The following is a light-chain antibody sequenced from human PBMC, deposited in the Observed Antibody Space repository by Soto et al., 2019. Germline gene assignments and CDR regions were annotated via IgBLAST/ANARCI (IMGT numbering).Light chain of an antibody. Sequence: QSVLTQPPSVSGAPGQRVTISCTGSSSNIGAFDVHWYQHVPGTAPRLLIYGNINRPSGVSDRFSASKSGASACLAITGLQAEDEADYYCQTNDNSLGGWVFGGGTKLTVL. CDR2: GNI. V-gene: IGLV1-40*01. CDR3: QTNDNSLGGWV. CDR1: SSNIGAFD. J-gene: IGLJ3*02.